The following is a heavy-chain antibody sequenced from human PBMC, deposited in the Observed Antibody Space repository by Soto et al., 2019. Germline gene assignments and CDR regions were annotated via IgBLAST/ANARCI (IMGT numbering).Heavy chain of an antibody. J-gene: IGHJ6*03. CDR3: AREVCFGEFRDSYYYMDV. CDR2: IYYSGST. V-gene: IGHV4-31*03. D-gene: IGHD3-10*01. CDR1: GGSISSGGYY. Sequence: QVQLQESGPGLVKPSQTLSLTCTVSGGSISSGGYYWSWIRHHPGKGLEWIGYIYYSGSTYYNQSLKSRVTISVDTSKNQFSLNLSSVTAADTAVYYCAREVCFGEFRDSYYYMDVWGKGTTVTGAS.